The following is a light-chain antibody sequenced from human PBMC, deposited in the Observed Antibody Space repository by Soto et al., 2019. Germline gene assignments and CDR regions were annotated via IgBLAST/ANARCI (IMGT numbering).Light chain of an antibody. V-gene: IGKV3-15*01. J-gene: IGKJ1*01. Sequence: EVVMTQSPASLSVSPGERVTLSCRASQNIRNNLAWYQQKPGQSPRLLISGASTREAGVPGRFSGSGSGTEFTLIISCLQSEDFAIYYCQQYNNWPPWTFGQGTKV. CDR1: QNIRNN. CDR2: GAS. CDR3: QQYNNWPPWT.